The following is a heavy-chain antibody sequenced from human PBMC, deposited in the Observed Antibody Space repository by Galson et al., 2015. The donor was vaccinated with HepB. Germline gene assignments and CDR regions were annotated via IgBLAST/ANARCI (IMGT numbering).Heavy chain of an antibody. D-gene: IGHD3-22*01. J-gene: IGHJ4*02. Sequence: SLRLSCAASGFTFSSYSMNWVRQAPGKGLEWVSSISSSSSYIYYADSVKGRFTISRDNAKNSLYLQVNSLRAEDTAVYYCAREVDYYDSSGYYYVDYFDYWGQGTLVTVSS. CDR1: GFTFSSYS. CDR2: ISSSSSYI. V-gene: IGHV3-21*01. CDR3: AREVDYYDSSGYYYVDYFDY.